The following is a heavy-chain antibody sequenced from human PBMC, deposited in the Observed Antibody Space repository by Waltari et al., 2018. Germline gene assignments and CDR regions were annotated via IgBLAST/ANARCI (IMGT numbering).Heavy chain of an antibody. V-gene: IGHV1-18*01. CDR1: GYTFTRYG. J-gene: IGHJ3*02. Sequence: QVQLVQSGAEVKKPGASVKVSCKAPGYTFTRYGISWVRQAPGQGLEWMGWISAYNGNTNYAQKLQGRVTMTTDTSTSTAYMELRSLRSDDTAVYYCARLSGGGVVDAGAFDIWGQGTMVTVSS. D-gene: IGHD2-15*01. CDR2: ISAYNGNT. CDR3: ARLSGGGVVDAGAFDI.